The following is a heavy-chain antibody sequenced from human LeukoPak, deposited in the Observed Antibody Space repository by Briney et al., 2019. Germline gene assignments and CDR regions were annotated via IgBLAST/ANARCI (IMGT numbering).Heavy chain of an antibody. V-gene: IGHV3-23*01. Sequence: GGSLRLSCAASGFTFSSYAMSWVRQAPGKGLEWVSAISGGGSNTYYADSVQGRFTISRDNSKNTLYLQMNSLRAEDTAVYYCAKGAIIVAQTYDYWGQGTLVTVSS. J-gene: IGHJ4*02. CDR3: AKGAIIVAQTYDY. D-gene: IGHD3-22*01. CDR1: GFTFSSYA. CDR2: ISGGGSNT.